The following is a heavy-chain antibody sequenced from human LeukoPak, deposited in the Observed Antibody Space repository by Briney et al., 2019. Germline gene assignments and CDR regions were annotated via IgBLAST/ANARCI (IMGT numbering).Heavy chain of an antibody. Sequence: GGSLRLSCAASGFTFSSYGMHWVRQAPGKGLEWVAFIRYDGSNKDYADSVKGRFTISRDNSKNTLYLQMNSLRAEDTAVYYCAKDALGYCSSTSCVPFDYWGQGTLVTVSS. CDR1: GFTFSSYG. D-gene: IGHD2-2*01. V-gene: IGHV3-30*02. J-gene: IGHJ4*02. CDR2: IRYDGSNK. CDR3: AKDALGYCSSTSCVPFDY.